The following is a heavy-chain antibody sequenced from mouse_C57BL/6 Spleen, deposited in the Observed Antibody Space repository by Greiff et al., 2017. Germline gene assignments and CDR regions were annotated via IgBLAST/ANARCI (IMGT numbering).Heavy chain of an antibody. CDR2: INPNNGGT. CDR3: ARWDDGYYEEWAMDY. CDR1: GYTFTDYY. Sequence: EVQLQQSGPELVKPGASVKISCKASGYTFTDYYMNWVKQSHGKSLEWIGDINPNNGGTSYNQKFKGKATLTVDKSSSTAYMELRSLTSEDSAVYYCARWDDGYYEEWAMDYWGQGTSVTVSS. D-gene: IGHD2-3*01. J-gene: IGHJ4*01. V-gene: IGHV1-26*01.